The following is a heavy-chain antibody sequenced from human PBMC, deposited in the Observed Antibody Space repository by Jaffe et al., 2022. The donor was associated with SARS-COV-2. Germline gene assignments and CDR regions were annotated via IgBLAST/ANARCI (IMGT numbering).Heavy chain of an antibody. CDR1: GFTFDDYA. CDR3: AKTNDILTGYLTE. J-gene: IGHJ4*02. CDR2: ISWNSGSI. D-gene: IGHD3-9*01. V-gene: IGHV3-9*01. Sequence: EVQLVESGGGLVQPGRSLRLSCAASGFTFDDYAMHWVRQAPGKGLEWVSGISWNSGSIGYADSVKGRFTISRDNAKNSLYLQMNSLRAEDTALYYCAKTNDILTGYLTEWGQGTLVTVSS.